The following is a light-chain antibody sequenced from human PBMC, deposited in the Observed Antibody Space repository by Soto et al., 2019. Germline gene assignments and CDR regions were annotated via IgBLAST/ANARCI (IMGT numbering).Light chain of an antibody. CDR2: EVR. J-gene: IGLJ2*01. V-gene: IGLV2-14*01. Sequence: QSALTQPASVSGSPGQSITISCTGTSSDVGGYDYVSWYQQFPGKAPHLIIYEVRNRPSGVSNRFSGFKSGNTASLTIFGLQAEDEADYYCSSYSSTNTLVIFGGGTKLTVL. CDR3: SSYSSTNTLVI. CDR1: SSDVGGYDY.